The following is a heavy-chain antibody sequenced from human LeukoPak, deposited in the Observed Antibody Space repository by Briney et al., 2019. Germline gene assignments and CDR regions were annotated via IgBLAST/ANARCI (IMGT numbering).Heavy chain of an antibody. Sequence: ASVKVSCKASGYTFTGYYMHWVRQAPGQGLEWMGWINPNSGGTNYAQKFQGWVTMTRDTSISTAYMELSRLRSDDTAVYYCARADGSGSFYGMDVWGQGTTVAVSS. V-gene: IGHV1-2*04. D-gene: IGHD3-10*01. CDR2: INPNSGGT. J-gene: IGHJ6*02. CDR3: ARADGSGSFYGMDV. CDR1: GYTFTGYY.